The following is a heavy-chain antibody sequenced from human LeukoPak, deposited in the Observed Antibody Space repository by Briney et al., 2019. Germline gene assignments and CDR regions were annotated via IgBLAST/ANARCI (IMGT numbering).Heavy chain of an antibody. D-gene: IGHD6-13*01. CDR1: GGSFSGYY. CDR2: INHSGST. Sequence: SETLSLTCAVYGGSFSGYYWSWIRQPPGKGLEWIGEINHSGSTNYNPSLKSRVTTSLDMSKNQFSLKLNSVTAADTAVYYCARVQPMFISRPHFDSWGQGTLVTVSS. CDR3: ARVQPMFISRPHFDS. J-gene: IGHJ4*02. V-gene: IGHV4-34*01.